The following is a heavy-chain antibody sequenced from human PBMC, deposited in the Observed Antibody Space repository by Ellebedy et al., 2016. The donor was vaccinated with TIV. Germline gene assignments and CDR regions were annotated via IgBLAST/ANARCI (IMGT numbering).Heavy chain of an antibody. Sequence: PGGSLRLSCGASGFAFSSNWMYWVRQEPGQGLVWVSRINGDGSTTGYADSVKGQFTISRDNAKNTLYLQMNSLRAEDTAVYYCARWDFDSFNAFDIWGQGTTVTVSS. CDR1: GFAFSSNW. CDR3: ARWDFDSFNAFDI. J-gene: IGHJ3*02. D-gene: IGHD3-9*01. CDR2: INGDGSTT. V-gene: IGHV3-74*01.